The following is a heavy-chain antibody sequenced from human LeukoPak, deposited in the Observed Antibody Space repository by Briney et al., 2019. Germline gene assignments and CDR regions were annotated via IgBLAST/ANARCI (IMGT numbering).Heavy chain of an antibody. V-gene: IGHV1-2*02. CDR3: ARDHVPAPRRGLCFD. J-gene: IGHJ6*01. CDR2: MNLNSGDT. D-gene: IGHD2-2*01. CDR1: GYTFTSHS. Sequence: ASVNVSCKASGYTFTSHSIYWVRHAPGQGLEWMGWMNLNSGDTYYAQKFQGRVSITSDTSNTTTYLDLAMLGPKDTAVDYCARDHVPAPRRGLCFDWG.